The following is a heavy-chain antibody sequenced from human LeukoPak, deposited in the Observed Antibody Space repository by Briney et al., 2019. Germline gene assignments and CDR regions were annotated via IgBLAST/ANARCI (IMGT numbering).Heavy chain of an antibody. V-gene: IGHV1-69*13. CDR3: ARVSDENSWFDP. CDR2: IIPIFGTA. Sequence: SVKVSCKASGGTFSSYAISWVRQAPGQGLEWMGGIIPIFGTANYAQKFQGRVTITANESTSTAYMELSSLRSEDTAVYYCARVSDENSWFDPWGQGTLVTVSS. J-gene: IGHJ5*02. CDR1: GGTFSSYA. D-gene: IGHD2/OR15-2a*01.